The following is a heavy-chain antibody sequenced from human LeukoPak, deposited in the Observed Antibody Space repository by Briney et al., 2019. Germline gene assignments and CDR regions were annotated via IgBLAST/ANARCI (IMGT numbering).Heavy chain of an antibody. V-gene: IGHV4-59*01. CDR3: ARGPNLLWLGYYYYMDV. CDR2: IYYSGST. Sequence: SETLSLTCTVSGGSISSYYWSWIWQPPGKGLEWIGYIYYSGSTNYNPSLKSRVTISVDTSKNQFSLKLSSVTAADTAVYYCARGPNLLWLGYYYYMDVWGKGTTVTVSS. D-gene: IGHD5-18*01. J-gene: IGHJ6*03. CDR1: GGSISSYY.